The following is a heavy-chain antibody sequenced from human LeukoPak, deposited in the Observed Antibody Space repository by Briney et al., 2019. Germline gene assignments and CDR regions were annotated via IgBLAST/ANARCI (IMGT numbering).Heavy chain of an antibody. J-gene: IGHJ4*02. D-gene: IGHD3-22*01. CDR3: AREGYDSSALADY. CDR2: IKQDGSEK. CDR1: GFTFSSYW. Sequence: GGSLRLSCAASGFTFSSYWMTWVRQATGKGLEWVANIKQDGSEKYYVDSVKGRFTISRDNAKSSLYLQTNSLRAEDTAVYYCAREGYDSSALADYWGQGTLVTVSS. V-gene: IGHV3-7*01.